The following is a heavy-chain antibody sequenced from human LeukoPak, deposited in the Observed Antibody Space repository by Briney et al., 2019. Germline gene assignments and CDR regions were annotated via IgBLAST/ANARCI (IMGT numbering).Heavy chain of an antibody. CDR3: AKDRAFGQFLWGNDY. Sequence: GGSLRLSCAASGFTFSSYGMHWVRQAPGKGLEWVAVISYDGSNKYYADSVKGRFTISRDNSKNTLYLQMNSLRAEDTAVYYCAKDRAFGQFLWGNDYWGQGTLVTVSS. CDR2: ISYDGSNK. CDR1: GFTFSSYG. V-gene: IGHV3-30*18. D-gene: IGHD3-10*01. J-gene: IGHJ4*02.